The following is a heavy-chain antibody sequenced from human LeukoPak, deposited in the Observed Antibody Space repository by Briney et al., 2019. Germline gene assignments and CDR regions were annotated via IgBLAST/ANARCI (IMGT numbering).Heavy chain of an antibody. D-gene: IGHD3-10*01. CDR1: EYTFTSYD. J-gene: IGHJ4*02. V-gene: IGHV1-8*02. CDR3: ARDGGSGMEGNPGQY. CDR2: MNPNSGNT. Sequence: ASVKVSCKTSEYTFTSYDINWVRQATGQGLEWMGWMNPNSGNTGYAQKFQGRVTMTRDTSTSTVYMELSSLRSEDTAVYYCARDGGSGMEGNPGQYWGQGTLVTVSS.